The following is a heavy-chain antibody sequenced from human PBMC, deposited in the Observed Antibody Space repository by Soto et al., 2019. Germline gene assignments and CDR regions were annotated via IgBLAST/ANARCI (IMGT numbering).Heavy chain of an antibody. V-gene: IGHV1-69*02. J-gene: IGHJ4*02. CDR1: GGTFSSYT. CDR3: ASSLGGWAPSFDY. CDR2: IIPILGIA. Sequence: QVQLVQSGAEVKKPGSSVKVSCKASGGTFSSYTISWVRQAPGQGLEWMGRIIPILGIANYAQKFQGRVTITADKSTSTAYMELRSLRSEDTAVYYCASSLGGWAPSFDYWGQGTLVTVSS. D-gene: IGHD6-19*01.